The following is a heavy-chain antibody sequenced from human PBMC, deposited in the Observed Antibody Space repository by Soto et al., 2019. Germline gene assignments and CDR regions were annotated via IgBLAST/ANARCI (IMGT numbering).Heavy chain of an antibody. CDR1: GFTFSSYG. V-gene: IGHV3-30*18. D-gene: IGHD6-19*01. J-gene: IGHJ6*02. CDR2: ISYDGSNK. CDR3: VKDGSSGWPYFYDMDV. Sequence: GGSLRLSCAASGFTFSSYGMHWVRQAPGKGLEWVAVISYDGSNKYYADSVKGRFTISRDNSKNTLYLQMSSLRAEDTAVYYCVKDGSSGWPYFYDMDVWGQGTTVTV.